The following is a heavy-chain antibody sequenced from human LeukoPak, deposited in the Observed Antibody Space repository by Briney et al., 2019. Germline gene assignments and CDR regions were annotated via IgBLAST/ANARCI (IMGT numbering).Heavy chain of an antibody. CDR2: ISSSSSYI. CDR3: ARDLGRDSSVGLSSDY. V-gene: IGHV3-21*06. J-gene: IGHJ4*02. Sequence: GGSLRLSCAASGFTFSSYSMNWVRQAPGNGLEWVSSISSSSSYIYYADSVKGRFTISRDNAKNSLYLQMNSLRAEDTAVYYCARDLGRDSSVGLSSDYWGQGTLVTVSS. D-gene: IGHD3-22*01. CDR1: GFTFSSYS.